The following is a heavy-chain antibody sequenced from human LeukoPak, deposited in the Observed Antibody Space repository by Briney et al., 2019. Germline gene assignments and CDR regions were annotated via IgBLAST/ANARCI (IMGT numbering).Heavy chain of an antibody. CDR1: GFNFSRYA. Sequence: PGGSLPHSCAPSGFNFSRYAMGLVRQAPGKGLEWVSAISGSGGSTYYADSVKGRFTISRDNSKNTLYLQMNSLRAEDTGVYYCAARYYDFWSGYYTDGYYYYMDVWGKGTTVTVSS. CDR2: ISGSGGST. D-gene: IGHD3-3*01. V-gene: IGHV3-23*01. J-gene: IGHJ6*03. CDR3: AARYYDFWSGYYTDGYYYYMDV.